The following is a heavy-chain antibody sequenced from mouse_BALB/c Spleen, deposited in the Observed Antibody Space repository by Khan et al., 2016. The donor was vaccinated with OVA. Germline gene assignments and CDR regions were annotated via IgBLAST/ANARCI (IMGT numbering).Heavy chain of an antibody. CDR2: INPTTGII. Sequence: VQLQQSGAELVKPGASVKMSCKASGYTFTTYWMHWVKQRPGQGLEWIGYINPTTGIIDYNQKFKDKSTLTADKPSSTPFMQLSSLTSDDSAVYYCARDRIDYWGQGTTLTVSS. CDR3: ARDRIDY. V-gene: IGHV1-7*01. J-gene: IGHJ2*01. CDR1: GYTFTTYW.